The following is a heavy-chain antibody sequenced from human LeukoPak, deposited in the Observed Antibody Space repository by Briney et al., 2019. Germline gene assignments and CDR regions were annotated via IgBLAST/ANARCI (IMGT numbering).Heavy chain of an antibody. V-gene: IGHV1-8*01. CDR2: MNPNSGNT. J-gene: IGHJ3*02. Sequence: ASVKVSCKASGYTFTSYDINWVRQATGQGLEWMGWMNPNSGNTDYAQKFQGRVTMTRNTSISTAYMELSSLRSEDTAVYYCARGDRSFDAFDIWGQGTMVTVSS. CDR3: ARGDRSFDAFDI. D-gene: IGHD3-22*01. CDR1: GYTFTSYD.